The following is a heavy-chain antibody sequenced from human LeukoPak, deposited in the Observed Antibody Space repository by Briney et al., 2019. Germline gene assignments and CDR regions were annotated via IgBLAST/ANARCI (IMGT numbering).Heavy chain of an antibody. CDR2: MNPNSGNT. J-gene: IGHJ6*02. CDR3: ATRSPIVAALAQYYYSGMDV. CDR1: GYTFTSYD. V-gene: IGHV1-8*01. D-gene: IGHD1-26*01. Sequence: ASVKVSCKASGYTFTSYDINWVRQATGQGREWMGWMNPNSGNTGYAQKFQGRVTMTRNTSISTAYMELSSPRSEDTAVYYRATRSPIVAALAQYYYSGMDVWHQGTTVTVSS.